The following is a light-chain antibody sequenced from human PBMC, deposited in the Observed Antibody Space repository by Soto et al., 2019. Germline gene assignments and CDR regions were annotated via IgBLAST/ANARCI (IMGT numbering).Light chain of an antibody. CDR3: QQRNSYPLT. Sequence: DIQLTQSPSFLSASVGDRVTITCRASQGISSYLAWYQQKPGKAPKLLIYAASTLQSGVPSRFSGSGSATEFTLTTSSLQPEDFAPYHCQQRNSYPLTFGPGTKVDI. CDR2: AAS. J-gene: IGKJ3*01. V-gene: IGKV1-9*01. CDR1: QGISSY.